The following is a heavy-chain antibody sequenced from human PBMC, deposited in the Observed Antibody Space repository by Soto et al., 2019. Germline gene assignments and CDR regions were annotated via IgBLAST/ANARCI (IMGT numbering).Heavy chain of an antibody. D-gene: IGHD2-2*01. CDR3: ASRIRSDCSSTSCYLKT. J-gene: IGHJ5*02. CDR2: IIPIFGTA. Sequence: SVKVSCKASGGTFSSYAISWVRQAPGQGLEWMGGIIPIFGTANYAQKFQGRVTITADESTSTAYMELSSLRSEGTAVYYCASRIRSDCSSTSCYLKTWGQGTLVTVSS. V-gene: IGHV1-69*13. CDR1: GGTFSSYA.